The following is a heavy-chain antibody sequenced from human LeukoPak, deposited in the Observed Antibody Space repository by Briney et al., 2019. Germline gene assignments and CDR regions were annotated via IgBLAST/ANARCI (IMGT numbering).Heavy chain of an antibody. CDR1: GFTFSSYA. D-gene: IGHD3-3*01. CDR2: ISYDGSNK. Sequence: GGSLRLSCAASGFTFSSYAMHWVRQAPGKGLEWVAVISYDGSNKYYADSVKGRFTISRDNSKNTLYLQMNSLRAEDTAVYYCAKTPAPVFGSKCYFDYWGQGTLVTVSS. J-gene: IGHJ4*02. CDR3: AKTPAPVFGSKCYFDY. V-gene: IGHV3-30*04.